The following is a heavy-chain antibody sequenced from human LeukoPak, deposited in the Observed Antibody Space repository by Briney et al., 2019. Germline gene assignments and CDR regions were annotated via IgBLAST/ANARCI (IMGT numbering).Heavy chain of an antibody. J-gene: IGHJ5*02. CDR3: ARAHGSDWFNWFDP. D-gene: IGHD6-19*01. CDR2: ISAYNGNT. Sequence: GASVKVSCKASGYTFTSYGISWVRQAPGQGLEWMGWISAYNGNTNYAQKLQGRVTMTTDTSTSTAYMELRSLRSDDTAVYYCARAHGSDWFNWFDPWGQGTLVTVSS. V-gene: IGHV1-18*01. CDR1: GYTFTSYG.